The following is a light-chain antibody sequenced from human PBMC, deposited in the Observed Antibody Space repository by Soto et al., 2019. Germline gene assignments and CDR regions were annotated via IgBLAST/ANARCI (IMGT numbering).Light chain of an antibody. CDR3: QQYGSSLIT. Sequence: EIVLTQSPGTPSLSPGERATLSCRARQSVTSNSLAWYHQKFGQPPRLLIYGASSRATGIPDRFSGSGSGTDFTLTISRLEPGDFAVYYCQQYGSSLITFGQGTRLEIK. V-gene: IGKV3-20*01. CDR2: GAS. CDR1: QSVTSNS. J-gene: IGKJ5*01.